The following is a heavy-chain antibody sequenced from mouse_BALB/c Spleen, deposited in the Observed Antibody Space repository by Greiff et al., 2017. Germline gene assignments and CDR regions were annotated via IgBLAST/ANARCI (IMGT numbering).Heavy chain of an antibody. Sequence: EVKLMESGPGLVKPSQSLSLTCSVTGYSITSGYYWNWIRQFPGNKLEWMGYISYDGSNNYNPSLKNRISITRDTSKNQFFLKLNSVTTEDTATYYCAREASYGSTYAMDYWGQGTSVTVSS. CDR3: AREASYGSTYAMDY. V-gene: IGHV3-6*02. D-gene: IGHD1-1*01. CDR2: ISYDGSN. J-gene: IGHJ4*01. CDR1: GYSITSGYY.